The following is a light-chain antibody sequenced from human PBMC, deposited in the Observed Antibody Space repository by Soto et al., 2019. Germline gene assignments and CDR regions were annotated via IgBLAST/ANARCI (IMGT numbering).Light chain of an antibody. V-gene: IGKV3-20*01. J-gene: IGKJ5*01. CDR2: GKS. Sequence: EVVLTQSPGTLSLSRGERATLSCRASERIYSAYLGWYQQKPGQAPRLLIYGKSSRATGIPDRFSGSGSGTDFTLTISRLEPEDFAVYYCQQYGNSPITFGQGTRLEIK. CDR1: ERIYSAY. CDR3: QQYGNSPIT.